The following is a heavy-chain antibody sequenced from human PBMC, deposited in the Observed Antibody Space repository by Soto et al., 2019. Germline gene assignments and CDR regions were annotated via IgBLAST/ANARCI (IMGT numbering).Heavy chain of an antibody. Sequence: QVRLQESGPGLVKPSETLSLTCTVSGASISRYYWSWIRQSPGKGLEWIGYLYNTGSTIYNPSLKRRVRLAVDTSKNRFSLKMSPVTAADTAVYYCARDLWGYCVVDCYPLDVWGQGTTVTVSS. CDR3: ARDLWGYCVVDCYPLDV. V-gene: IGHV4-59*01. CDR1: GASISRYY. CDR2: LYNTGST. J-gene: IGHJ6*02. D-gene: IGHD2-21*02.